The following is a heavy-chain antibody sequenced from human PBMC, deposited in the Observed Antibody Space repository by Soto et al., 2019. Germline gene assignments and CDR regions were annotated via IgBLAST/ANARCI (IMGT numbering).Heavy chain of an antibody. V-gene: IGHV4-39*01. CDR2: IYYSGST. CDR1: GGSISSSSYY. J-gene: IGHJ4*02. CDR3: ARHVNPWFGEPNSHLDY. D-gene: IGHD3-10*01. Sequence: PSETLSLTCTVSGGSISSSSYYWGWIRQPPGKGLEWIGSIYYSGSTYYNPSLKSRVTISEDTSKNQFSLKLSSVTAADTAVYYCARHVNPWFGEPNSHLDYWGQGTLVTVSS.